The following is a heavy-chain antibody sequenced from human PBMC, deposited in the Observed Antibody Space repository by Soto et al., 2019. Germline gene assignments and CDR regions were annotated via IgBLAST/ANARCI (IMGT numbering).Heavy chain of an antibody. Sequence: QVQLQESGPGLVKPSGTLSLTCAVSGGSISSSNRWSWVRQPPGKGLEWIGEIYHSGSTDYNPSLKSRVTISVDKSKNQFSLKLNSVTAADTAVYYCARDPNAFGDYNWFDPWGQGTLVTVSS. CDR2: IYHSGST. CDR1: GGSISSSNR. D-gene: IGHD3-10*01. V-gene: IGHV4-4*02. CDR3: ARDPNAFGDYNWFDP. J-gene: IGHJ5*02.